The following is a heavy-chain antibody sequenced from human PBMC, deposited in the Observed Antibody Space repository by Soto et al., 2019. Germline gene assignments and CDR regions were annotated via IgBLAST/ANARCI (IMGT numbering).Heavy chain of an antibody. Sequence: EVQLLESGGGWVQPGESLRLSCAASGFTFSSFTMSWVRQAPGKGLEWVSAVSGSAGTTYYADSVKGRFTISRDNSNNTLYLQMNSLRADDTALYYCAKDLLLGTSTSSTFDYWGQGIWVTVSS. V-gene: IGHV3-23*01. CDR3: AKDLLLGTSTSSTFDY. CDR2: VSGSAGTT. J-gene: IGHJ4*02. D-gene: IGHD3-10*01. CDR1: GFTFSSFT.